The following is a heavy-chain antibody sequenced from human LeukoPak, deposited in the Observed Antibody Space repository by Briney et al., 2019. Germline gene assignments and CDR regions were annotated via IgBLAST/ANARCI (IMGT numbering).Heavy chain of an antibody. J-gene: IGHJ4*02. CDR2: TFYRSKWYS. V-gene: IGHV6-1*01. CDR1: GDSVSSNTAA. CDR3: ARDGWPAFDY. Sequence: SQTLSLTCVIAGDSVSSNTAAWNWIRQSPLRGLEWLGRTFYRSKWYSDYAGSVKSRITISPDTSKNHFTLHLDSVTPEDTAMYYCARDGWPAFDYWGQGSLVTGSS. D-gene: IGHD2-15*01.